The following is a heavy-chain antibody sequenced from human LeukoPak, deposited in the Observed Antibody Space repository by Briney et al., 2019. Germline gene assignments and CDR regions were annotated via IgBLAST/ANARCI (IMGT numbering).Heavy chain of an antibody. J-gene: IGHJ4*02. CDR3: ARRYCSSTSCTLDH. Sequence: GGSLRLSCAASGFTVSSYEMNWVRQAPGKGQEWVSYISSSGNTMYYADSVKGRFSISRDNAKNSLYLQMNSLSAEDTAVYYCARRYCSSTSCTLDHWGQGTLVTVSS. D-gene: IGHD2-2*01. CDR2: ISSSGNTM. CDR1: GFTVSSYE. V-gene: IGHV3-48*03.